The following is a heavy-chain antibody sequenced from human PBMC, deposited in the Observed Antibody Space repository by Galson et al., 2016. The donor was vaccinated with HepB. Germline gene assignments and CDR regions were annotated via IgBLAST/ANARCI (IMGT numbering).Heavy chain of an antibody. D-gene: IGHD4-17*01. CDR1: GVSITRDANF. CDR3: ARDGVDYGDYLFDL. CDR2: IFQSGRT. Sequence: TLSLTCSVSGVSITRDANFWSWIRQLPGKGLEWIGYIFQSGRTSYNPSLKGRVAMSIDTSKNQFYLAVNSVTAADTAVYFCARDGVDYGDYLFDLWGPGTLVTVSS. J-gene: IGHJ4*02. V-gene: IGHV4-31*03.